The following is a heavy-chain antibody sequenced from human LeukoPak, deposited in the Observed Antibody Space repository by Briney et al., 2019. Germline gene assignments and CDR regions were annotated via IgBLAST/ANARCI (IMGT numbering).Heavy chain of an antibody. CDR3: ARSHPYCGGDCGPNGMDV. CDR1: GLSISGSA. V-gene: IGHV3-73*01. CDR2: IRTKSNSYAT. J-gene: IGHJ6*02. D-gene: IGHD2-21*02. Sequence: GGSLRLSCVASGLSISGSALHWVRQASGKGLEWVGRIRTKSNSYATAYAASVNGRFTISREDPKNTAYLQMNSLKTEDTAVYYCARSHPYCGGDCGPNGMDVWGQGTTVTVSS.